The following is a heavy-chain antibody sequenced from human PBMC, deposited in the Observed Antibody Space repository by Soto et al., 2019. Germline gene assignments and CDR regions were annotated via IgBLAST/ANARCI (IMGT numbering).Heavy chain of an antibody. D-gene: IGHD2-15*01. CDR3: AREGSERGWFDP. CDR2: IYYSGST. J-gene: IGHJ5*02. CDR1: GGSISSGGYY. V-gene: IGHV4-31*03. Sequence: QVQLQESGPGLVKPSQTLSLTCTVSGGSISSGGYYWSWILQHPGKGLEWIGYIYYSGSTYYNPALKSRVTIPVDASKNQFSLKLSSVTAADTAVYYCAREGSERGWFDPWGQGTLVTVSS.